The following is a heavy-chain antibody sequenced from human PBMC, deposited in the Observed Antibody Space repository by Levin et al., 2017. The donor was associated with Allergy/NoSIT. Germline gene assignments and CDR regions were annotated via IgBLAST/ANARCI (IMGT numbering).Heavy chain of an antibody. Sequence: GGSLRLSCVVSGFIFDDYGMHWVRQAPGRGLEWVSGISWNSGRIGYADSVKGRFTISRDNAKNSLYLQMNSLRPEDTAVYYCAKGRGYGDSTNYYYSGMDVWGQGTTVTVSS. CDR3: AKGRGYGDSTNYYYSGMDV. V-gene: IGHV3-9*01. CDR2: ISWNSGRI. J-gene: IGHJ6*02. D-gene: IGHD4-17*01. CDR1: GFIFDDYG.